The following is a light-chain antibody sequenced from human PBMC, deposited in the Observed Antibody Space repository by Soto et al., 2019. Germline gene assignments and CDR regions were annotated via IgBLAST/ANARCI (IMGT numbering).Light chain of an antibody. Sequence: DIQMTQSPSTLSASVGDRVTITCRASQSISTWLAWYQQKPGKDPQHLIYKASSLEGGVPSRFSGSGSGTEFNITVSSLRPDDFATYYCQQYNTYPLTFGGGTTVEIK. CDR1: QSISTW. CDR3: QQYNTYPLT. J-gene: IGKJ4*01. CDR2: KAS. V-gene: IGKV1-5*03.